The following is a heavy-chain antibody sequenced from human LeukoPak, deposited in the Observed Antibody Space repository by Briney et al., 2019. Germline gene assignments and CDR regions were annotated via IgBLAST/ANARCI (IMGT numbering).Heavy chain of an antibody. CDR3: ARRYYYDSSGYYHYYFDY. CDR1: GFTFSSYW. V-gene: IGHV3-7*01. J-gene: IGHJ4*02. Sequence: GGSLRLSCAASGFTFSSYWMSWVRQAPGKGLEWVANIKQDGSEKYYVDSVKGRFTISRDNAKNSLYLQMNSLRAEDTAVYYCARRYYYDSSGYYHYYFDYWGQGTLVTVSS. D-gene: IGHD3-22*01. CDR2: IKQDGSEK.